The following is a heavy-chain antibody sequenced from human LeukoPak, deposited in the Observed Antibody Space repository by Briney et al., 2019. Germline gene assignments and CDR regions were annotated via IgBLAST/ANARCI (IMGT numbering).Heavy chain of an antibody. J-gene: IGHJ6*03. Sequence: SQTLSLTCAISGDSVSSNSAAWNWIRQSPSRGLEWLGRTYYRSKWYNDYAVSVKSRITINPDTSKNQFSLQLNSVTPEDTAVYYCAREGIAVAGTRDYYYYYMDVWGKGTTVTVSS. CDR3: AREGIAVAGTRDYYYYYMDV. V-gene: IGHV6-1*01. CDR2: TYYRSKWYN. CDR1: GDSVSSNSAA. D-gene: IGHD6-19*01.